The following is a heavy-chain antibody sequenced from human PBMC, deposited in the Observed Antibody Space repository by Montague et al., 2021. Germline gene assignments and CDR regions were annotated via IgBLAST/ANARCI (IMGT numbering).Heavy chain of an antibody. CDR3: AKNRGAEEHYHYHMDV. V-gene: IGHV3-23*01. D-gene: IGHD1-26*01. Sequence: SLRLSCAASGFPFRTYAMSWVRQAPGKGLQWVSLIFGDGGGTFYEDSVKGRFTISRDNSKNILSLQMNSLRVDDTAVYYCAKNRGAEEHYHYHMDVWGKGTTVIVSS. CDR1: GFPFRTYA. J-gene: IGHJ6*03. CDR2: IFGDGGGT.